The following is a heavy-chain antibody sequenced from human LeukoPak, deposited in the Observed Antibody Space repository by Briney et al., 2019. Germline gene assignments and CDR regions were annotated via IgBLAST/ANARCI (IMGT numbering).Heavy chain of an antibody. CDR1: GFTFSSYA. CDR3: AKASLVVVAAANYYYYYGMDV. J-gene: IGHJ6*02. D-gene: IGHD2-15*01. Sequence: GGSLRLSCAASGFTFSSYAMSWVRQAPGKGLEWVSAISGSGGSTYYADSVKGRFTISRDNSKNTLYLQMNSLRAEDTTVYYCAKASLVVVAAANYYYYYGMDVWGQGTTVTVSS. V-gene: IGHV3-23*01. CDR2: ISGSGGST.